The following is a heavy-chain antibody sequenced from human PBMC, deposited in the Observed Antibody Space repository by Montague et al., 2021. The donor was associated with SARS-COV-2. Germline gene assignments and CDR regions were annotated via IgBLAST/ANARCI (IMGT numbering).Heavy chain of an antibody. D-gene: IGHD2-21*01. CDR3: ARVEGVIGGITLFDY. CDR1: GASMRSYY. J-gene: IGHJ4*02. CDR2: TYYSGST. V-gene: IGHV4-59*01. Sequence: SETLSLTCTVSGASMRSYYWTWVRQSPGKGLEWIGYTYYSGSTSYAPSLKSRLTMTVDMSANQVSLTLMSVTAADSAVYYCARVEGVIGGITLFDYWGQGFLVSVSS.